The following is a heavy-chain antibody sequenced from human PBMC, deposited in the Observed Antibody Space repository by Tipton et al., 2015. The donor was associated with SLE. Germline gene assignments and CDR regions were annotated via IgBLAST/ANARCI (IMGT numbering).Heavy chain of an antibody. D-gene: IGHD3-16*02. Sequence: TLSLTCDVSGESVSGYFWTWIRQPPGKGLEWIGDIHDNADVYHNASLKSRVTMSVDPSKNHLSLQLSAVTAADTAIYYCARGRVDDIWGSYRPTSLDYWGQGTLFIVPS. CDR1: GESVSGYF. J-gene: IGHJ4*02. V-gene: IGHV4-34*01. CDR3: ARGRVDDIWGSYRPTSLDY. CDR2: IHDNADV.